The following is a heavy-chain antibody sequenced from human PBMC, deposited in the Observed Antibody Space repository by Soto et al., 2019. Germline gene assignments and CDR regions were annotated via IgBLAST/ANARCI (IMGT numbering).Heavy chain of an antibody. Sequence: QVQLVQSGAEVKKPGSSVKVSCKASGGTFSSYTISWVRQAPGQGLEWMGRIIPILGIANYAQKFQGRVTITADKSTSTAYMELSSLRSEDTAVYYCARERTGIAVDDPSSHPFDSWGQGTLVTVSS. V-gene: IGHV1-69*08. CDR2: IIPILGIA. CDR1: GGTFSSYT. CDR3: ARERTGIAVDDPSSHPFDS. J-gene: IGHJ4*02. D-gene: IGHD6-19*01.